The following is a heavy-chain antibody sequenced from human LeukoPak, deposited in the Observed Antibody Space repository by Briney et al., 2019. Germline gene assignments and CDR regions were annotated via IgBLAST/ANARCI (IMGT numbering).Heavy chain of an antibody. J-gene: IGHJ4*02. D-gene: IGHD1-26*01. V-gene: IGHV3-64D*09. CDR1: GFTFSRYA. CDR2: INDNGGRT. Sequence: GGSLRLSCAASGFTFSRYAMNWVRQAPGKGLEYVSGINDNGGRTHYGDSVKGRFSISRDNSKNTLHLQMSTLRAEDTALYYCLKDLGGSYAFDFGGQGIRVTVAS. CDR3: LKDLGGSYAFDF.